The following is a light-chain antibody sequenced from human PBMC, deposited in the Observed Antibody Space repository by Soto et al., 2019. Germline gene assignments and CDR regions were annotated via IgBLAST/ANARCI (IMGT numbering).Light chain of an antibody. CDR3: PMFGCPVCT. J-gene: IGKJ1*01. Sequence: VLTQSTGTLSLSPGERATLSCRASQSVSSSYLAWYQQKPGQAPRLLIYGASSRATGIPDRFSGSGSGRDFSLTLTRLEPEDCALDYCPMFGCPVCTFGQGTRLDIK. V-gene: IGKV3-20*01. CDR1: QSVSSSY. CDR2: GAS.